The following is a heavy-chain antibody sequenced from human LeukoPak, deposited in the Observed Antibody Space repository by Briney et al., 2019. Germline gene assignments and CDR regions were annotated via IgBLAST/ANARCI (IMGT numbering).Heavy chain of an antibody. V-gene: IGHV3-21*01. D-gene: IGHD1-1*01. CDR3: AGRDTTGYIPREWDYWYIDL. CDR1: GFTFSSYS. CDR2: ISTGSSYI. Sequence: GGSLRLSCAASGFTFSSYSMNWVRQAPGKGLEWVSSISTGSSYIYYADSVKGRFTISRDNAKNSLYLQMNSLRAEDTAVYYCAGRDTTGYIPREWDYWYIDLWGRGTLVSVSS. J-gene: IGHJ2*01.